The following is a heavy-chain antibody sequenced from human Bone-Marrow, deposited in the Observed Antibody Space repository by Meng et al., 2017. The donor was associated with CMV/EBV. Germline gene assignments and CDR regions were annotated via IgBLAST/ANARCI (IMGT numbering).Heavy chain of an antibody. V-gene: IGHV1-2*02. CDR3: ARVNWAKKWSSSTYFDH. D-gene: IGHD6-6*01. CDR2: LNPNTGGT. J-gene: IGHJ4*02. Sequence: ASVKVSCKASGCTFTGLYLHWVRQAPGQGLEWMGWLNPNTGGTYYAQKFQDKVTMTRDTSIRTAYMELSSLRSDDTAVYYCARVNWAKKWSSSTYFDHWGQGTLVTVSS. CDR1: GCTFTGLY.